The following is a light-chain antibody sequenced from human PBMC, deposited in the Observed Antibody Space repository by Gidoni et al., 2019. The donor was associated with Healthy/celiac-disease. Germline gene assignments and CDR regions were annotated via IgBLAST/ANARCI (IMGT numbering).Light chain of an antibody. CDR2: EVN. CDR1: SSDVGSYNL. V-gene: IGLV2-23*02. J-gene: IGLJ2*01. Sequence: QSALTQPASVSGSPGPSITISCTGTSSDVGSYNLVSWYQRHPGKAPKLMIYEVNKRPSGVSNRFSGSRSGNTASLTISGLQADDEADYYCCAGSSTVVFGGGTKLTVL. CDR3: CAGSSTVV.